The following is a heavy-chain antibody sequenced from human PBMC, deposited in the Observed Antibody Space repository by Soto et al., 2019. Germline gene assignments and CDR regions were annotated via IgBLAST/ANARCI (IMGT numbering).Heavy chain of an antibody. CDR2: IYYSGST. V-gene: IGHV4-59*01. CDR3: ARATEHYDILTGMIHYYGMDV. D-gene: IGHD3-9*01. Sequence: SETLSLTCTVSGGSISSYYWSWIRQPPGKGLEWIGYIYYSGSTNYNPSLKSRVTISVDTSKNQFSLKLSSVTAADTAVYYCARATEHYDILTGMIHYYGMDVWGQGTTVTVSS. J-gene: IGHJ6*02. CDR1: GGSISSYY.